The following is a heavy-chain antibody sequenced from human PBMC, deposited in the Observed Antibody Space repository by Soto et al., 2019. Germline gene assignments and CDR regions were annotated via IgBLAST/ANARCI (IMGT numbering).Heavy chain of an antibody. V-gene: IGHV5-51*01. D-gene: IGHD1-26*01. Sequence: GESLKISCKGSGCSFTSYWIGWVRQMPGKGLEWMGIIYPGDSDTRYSPSFQGQVTISADKSISTSYLQWSSLKASHTAMYYCARWGSGSYSYWFGGFDIWGQGTMVTVSS. CDR2: IYPGDSDT. J-gene: IGHJ3*02. CDR1: GCSFTSYW. CDR3: ARWGSGSYSYWFGGFDI.